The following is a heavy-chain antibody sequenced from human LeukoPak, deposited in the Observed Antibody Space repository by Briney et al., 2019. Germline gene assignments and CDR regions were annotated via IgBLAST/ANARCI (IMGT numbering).Heavy chain of an antibody. D-gene: IGHD3-22*01. Sequence: SETLSLTCVVSGGSLTSHYWSWIRQPPGKGLEYIGYIYYTGSTDYNPSLKSRVTISLDTSKNQFSLSLSSVTAADTAVYYCARRSGVLDSRDSRYFFDYWGQGTLVTVSS. CDR2: IYYTGST. V-gene: IGHV4-59*11. CDR1: GGSLTSHY. CDR3: ARRSGVLDSRDSRYFFDY. J-gene: IGHJ4*02.